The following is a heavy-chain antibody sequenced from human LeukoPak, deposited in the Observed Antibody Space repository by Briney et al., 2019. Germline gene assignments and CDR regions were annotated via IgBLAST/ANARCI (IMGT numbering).Heavy chain of an antibody. J-gene: IGHJ6*02. CDR3: ARAKEYCSSTSCHRAYYYYYYGMDV. CDR1: GYTFTSYG. D-gene: IGHD2-2*01. Sequence: GASVKVSCKASGYTFTSYGISWVRQAPGQGLEWMGWISAYNGNTNYAQKLQGRVTMTTDTSTSTAYMELRSLRSDDTAVYYCARAKEYCSSTSCHRAYYYYYYGMDVWGQGTTVTVSS. V-gene: IGHV1-18*01. CDR2: ISAYNGNT.